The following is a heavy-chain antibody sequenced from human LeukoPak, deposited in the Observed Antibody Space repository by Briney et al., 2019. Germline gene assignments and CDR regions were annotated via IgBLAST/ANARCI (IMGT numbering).Heavy chain of an antibody. CDR1: EFTFFTYW. Sequence: GGSLRLSCTASEFTFFTYWMTWVRQAPGKGLEWVANIKQDGSEKYYVDSVKGRFTISRDNAKKSLYLQMNSLRAEDTAVYYCARAKYDSSGYYYSGFDIWGQGTMVTVSS. CDR3: ARAKYDSSGYYYSGFDI. J-gene: IGHJ3*02. CDR2: IKQDGSEK. D-gene: IGHD3-22*01. V-gene: IGHV3-7*04.